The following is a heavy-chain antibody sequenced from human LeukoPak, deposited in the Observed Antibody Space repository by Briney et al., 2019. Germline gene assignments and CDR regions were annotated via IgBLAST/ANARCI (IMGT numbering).Heavy chain of an antibody. CDR3: ARDEARYSSGYYPNWFDP. Sequence: ASVTVSFTASGYTFTSYGISWVRQAPGQGREWMGWISGYNGYTHYANNHQGRVTMTTDTSTSTAYMELRILSSDDAAVYYCARDEARYSSGYYPNWFDPWGQGTLVTVSS. CDR2: ISGYNGYT. D-gene: IGHD3-22*01. J-gene: IGHJ5*02. CDR1: GYTFTSYG. V-gene: IGHV1-18*01.